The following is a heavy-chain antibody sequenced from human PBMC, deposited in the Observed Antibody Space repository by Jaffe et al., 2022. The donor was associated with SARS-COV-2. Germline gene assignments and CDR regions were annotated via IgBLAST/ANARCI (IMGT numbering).Heavy chain of an antibody. J-gene: IGHJ4*02. CDR3: ARHALVRGIITYGDRYYFDY. D-gene: IGHD1-20*01. CDR1: GDSISSTTYY. V-gene: IGHV4-39*01. CDR2: IPYRGTT. Sequence: QLQLQESGPGLVKPSETLSLTCTVSGDSISSTTYYWGWIRQPPGKGLEWIASIPYRGTTYYNPSLKSRVTISVDTSKNQFSLNLNSVTAADTAVYYCARHALVRGIITYGDRYYFDYWGQGTLVTVSS.